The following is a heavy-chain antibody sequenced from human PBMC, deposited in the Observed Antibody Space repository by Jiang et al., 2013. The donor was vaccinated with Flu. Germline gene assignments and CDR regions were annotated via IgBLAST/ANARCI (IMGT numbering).Heavy chain of an antibody. CDR1: RFIFSNYA. J-gene: IGHJ6*02. V-gene: IGHV3-30-3*01. Sequence: QLLESGGGVVQPGTSLRLSCAASRFIFSNYAMHWVRQAPGKGLEWVAVISYDGDNKYYADSVKGRFTISRDNSENTLSLQMSSLRAEDTALYYCARDGTATRWIHRKRYDYGMDVWGQGTTVSVSS. D-gene: IGHD5-18*01. CDR2: ISYDGDNK. CDR3: ARDGTATRWIHRKRYDYGMDV.